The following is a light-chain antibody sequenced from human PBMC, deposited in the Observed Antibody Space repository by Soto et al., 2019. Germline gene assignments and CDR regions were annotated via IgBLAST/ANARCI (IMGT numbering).Light chain of an antibody. CDR1: LSVSNY. Sequence: FVVPQSPHTLSLSPGERATLSCRTSLSVSNYLAWYQQKPGQAPRLLIYDASNRASGIPARFTGSGSGTDFNLTISTLEPEDFAVYYCQQRQYWPPITFGQGTRLEIK. CDR3: QQRQYWPPIT. V-gene: IGKV3-11*01. J-gene: IGKJ5*01. CDR2: DAS.